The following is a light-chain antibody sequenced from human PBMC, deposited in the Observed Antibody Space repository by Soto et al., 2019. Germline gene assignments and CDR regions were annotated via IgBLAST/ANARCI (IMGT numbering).Light chain of an antibody. J-gene: IGKJ1*01. CDR1: QSISTW. Sequence: DIQMTQSPSTLSASVGERVTITCRASQSISTWLAWYQQKPGKAPKLLIYKASNLESGVPSRFSGSGSQTDFTLTISSLQPDDFATYYCQQYNSYSWKFGQGTKVDIK. V-gene: IGKV1-5*03. CDR2: KAS. CDR3: QQYNSYSWK.